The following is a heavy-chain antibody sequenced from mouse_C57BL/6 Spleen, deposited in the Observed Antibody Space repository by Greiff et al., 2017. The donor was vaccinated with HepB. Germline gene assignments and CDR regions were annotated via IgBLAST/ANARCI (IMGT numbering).Heavy chain of an antibody. Sequence: EVQLQQSGPELVKPGASVKISCKASGYTFTDYYMNWVKQSHGKSLEWIGDINPNNGGTSYNQKFKGKATLTVDKSSSTAYMELRSLTSEDSAVYYCARSGNIYDGYYHGFYFDYWGQGTTLTVSS. CDR2: INPNNGGT. D-gene: IGHD2-3*01. CDR3: ARSGNIYDGYYHGFYFDY. J-gene: IGHJ2*01. V-gene: IGHV1-26*01. CDR1: GYTFTDYY.